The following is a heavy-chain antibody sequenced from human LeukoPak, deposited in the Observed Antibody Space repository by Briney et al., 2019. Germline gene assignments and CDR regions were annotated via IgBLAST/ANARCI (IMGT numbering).Heavy chain of an antibody. D-gene: IGHD3-10*01. Sequence: SVTVSCKASGGTFSSYAISWVRQAPGQGLEWMGGIIPILGTANYAQKFQGRVTITADESTSTAYMELSSLRSEDTAVYYCARDSDGSVNPQLDYWGQGTLVTVSS. CDR1: GGTFSSYA. CDR2: IIPILGTA. V-gene: IGHV1-69*13. CDR3: ARDSDGSVNPQLDY. J-gene: IGHJ4*02.